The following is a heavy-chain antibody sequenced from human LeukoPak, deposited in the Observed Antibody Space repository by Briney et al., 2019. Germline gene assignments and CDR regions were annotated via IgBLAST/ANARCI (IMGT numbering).Heavy chain of an antibody. CDR1: GFTFSSYS. V-gene: IGHV3-21*01. CDR2: ISSSSSYI. D-gene: IGHD3-10*01. Sequence: GGSLRLSCAAYGFTFSSYSMNWVRQAPGKGLKWVSSISSSSSYIYYADSVKGRFTISRDNAKNSLYLQMNSLRAEDTAVYYCARQIDYYGSGSLPDYWGQGTLVTVSS. J-gene: IGHJ4*02. CDR3: ARQIDYYGSGSLPDY.